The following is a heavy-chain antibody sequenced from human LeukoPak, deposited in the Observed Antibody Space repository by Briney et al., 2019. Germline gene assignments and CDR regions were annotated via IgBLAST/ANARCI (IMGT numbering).Heavy chain of an antibody. CDR2: INPNSGGT. D-gene: IGHD6-13*01. V-gene: IGHV1-2*02. CDR1: GYTFTGYY. CDR3: ARDLVGSWYLYY. Sequence: ASVKVSCKASGYTFTGYYMHWVRQAPGQGLEWMGWINPNSGGTNYAQKFQGRVTMTRDTSISTAYMELSRLRSDDTAVYYCARDLVGSWYLYYWGQGTLVTVSS. J-gene: IGHJ4*02.